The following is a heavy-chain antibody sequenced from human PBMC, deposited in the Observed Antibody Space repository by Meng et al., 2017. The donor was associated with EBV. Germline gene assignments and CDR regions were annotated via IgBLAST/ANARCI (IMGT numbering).Heavy chain of an antibody. J-gene: IGHJ5*02. CDR2: VHYTGST. CDR1: GDSISSFYY. D-gene: IGHD6-19*01. Sequence: QLQLRESGPGQVKPSETLSLTRTVSGDSISSFYYWGWIRQPPGRGLEWTGSVHYTGSTYYSPSLKSRVTVSVDTSKNQFSLRLTSVTAADTAVYYCARPFPSWQSPRLDPFGAWGQGTLVTVSS. V-gene: IGHV4-39*01. CDR3: ARPFPSWQSPRLDPFGA.